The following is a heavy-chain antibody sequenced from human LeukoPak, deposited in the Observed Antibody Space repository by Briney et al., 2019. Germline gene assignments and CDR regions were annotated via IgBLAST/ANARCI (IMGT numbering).Heavy chain of an antibody. CDR2: INHSGST. D-gene: IGHD3-3*01. CDR1: GGSFSGYY. J-gene: IGHJ4*02. CDR3: ATEHTIFGVVTGHY. V-gene: IGHV4-34*01. Sequence: PSETLSLTCAVYGGSFSGYYWSWIRQPPGKGLEWIGEINHSGSTNYNPSLKSRVTISVDTSKSQFSLKLSSVTAADTAVYYCATEHTIFGVVTGHYWGQGTLVTVSS.